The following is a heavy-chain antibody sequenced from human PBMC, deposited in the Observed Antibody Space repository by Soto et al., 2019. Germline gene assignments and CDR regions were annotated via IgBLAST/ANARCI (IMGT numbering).Heavy chain of an antibody. CDR3: ARFSCGGGSCYSGLWYFDL. J-gene: IGHJ2*01. Sequence: QVQLQESGPGLVKPSGTLSLTCAVSSGSISSSNWWSWVRQPPEKGLEWIGEIYHSGSTNYNPSLKSRVTIAVDKAKNQSSLKRGSVTAADTAVYYCARFSCGGGSCYSGLWYFDLWGRGTPVTVST. D-gene: IGHD2-15*01. V-gene: IGHV4-4*02. CDR1: SGSISSSNW. CDR2: IYHSGST.